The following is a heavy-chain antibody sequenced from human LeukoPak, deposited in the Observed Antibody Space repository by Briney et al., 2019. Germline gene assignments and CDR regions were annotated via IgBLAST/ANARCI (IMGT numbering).Heavy chain of an antibody. D-gene: IGHD6-13*01. CDR1: GFTFSNYA. CDR3: AKALRAAPGTTPGDY. V-gene: IGHV3-23*01. J-gene: IGHJ4*02. Sequence: GGSLRLSCAASGFTFSNYAMTWVRQAPGKGLEWVSSIRGNGGNTYYADSVKGRFTNFRDNSKNTLYLQMNSLRVEDTAMYYCAKALRAAPGTTPGDYWGQGTLVTVSS. CDR2: IRGNGGNT.